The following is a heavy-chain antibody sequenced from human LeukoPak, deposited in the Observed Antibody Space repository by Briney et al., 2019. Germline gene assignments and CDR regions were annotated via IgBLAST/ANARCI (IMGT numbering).Heavy chain of an antibody. J-gene: IGHJ3*02. D-gene: IGHD6-19*01. CDR1: GGSISSYF. CDR2: IYYSVSN. Sequence: SETLSLTGTVSGGSISSYFWSWIGRPPGKGLEGIGYIYYSVSNTYNPSLKSRVTISVDTSKNPFSLRLSSVTAADTAVYYWARPHSSGWYGAFDIWGQGTMVTVSS. CDR3: ARPHSSGWYGAFDI. V-gene: IGHV4-59*08.